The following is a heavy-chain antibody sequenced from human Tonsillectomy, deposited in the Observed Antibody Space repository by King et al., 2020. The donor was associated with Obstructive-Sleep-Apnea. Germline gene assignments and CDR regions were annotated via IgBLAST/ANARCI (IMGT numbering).Heavy chain of an antibody. CDR2: IYFSGST. Sequence: QLQLQESGPGLVKPSETLSLTCTVSGGSISSSSYYWGWIRQPPGKGLEWIGGIYFSGSTYYHPSLKSRVTISVDTSKNQFSLQLGSVSAADTAVYYCAGHPYPVTLLHWFDPWRQGTLVTVSS. J-gene: IGHJ5*02. CDR3: AGHPYPVTLLHWFDP. CDR1: GGSISSSSYY. D-gene: IGHD4-17*01. V-gene: IGHV4-39*01.